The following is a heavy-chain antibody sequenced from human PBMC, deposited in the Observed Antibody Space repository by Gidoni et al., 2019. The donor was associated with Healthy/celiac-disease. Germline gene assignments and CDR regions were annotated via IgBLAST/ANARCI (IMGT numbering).Heavy chain of an antibody. CDR3: ARGGLVVGATKGAFDI. J-gene: IGHJ3*02. Sequence: QVQLQESGPGLVKPSETLSLTCTVSGGSISSYYWSWIRQPPGKGLEWIGYIYYSGSTNYNPSLKSRVTISVDTSKNQFSLKLSSVTAADTAVYYCARGGLVVGATKGAFDIWGQGTMVTVSS. D-gene: IGHD1-26*01. CDR1: GGSISSYY. CDR2: IYYSGST. V-gene: IGHV4-59*01.